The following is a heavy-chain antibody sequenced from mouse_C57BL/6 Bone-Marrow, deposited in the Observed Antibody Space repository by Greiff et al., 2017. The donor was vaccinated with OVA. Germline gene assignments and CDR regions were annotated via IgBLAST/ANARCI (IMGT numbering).Heavy chain of an antibody. Sequence: DVKLVESGGGLVKPGGSLKLSCAASGFTFSDYGMHWVRQAPEKGLEWVAYISSGSSTIYSADTVKGRFTISRDNAKNTLFLQMTRLRSEDTAMYYCEERNEYACYYAMGYWGQGTAVTVTS. J-gene: IGHJ4*01. CDR1: GFTFSDYG. CDR3: EERNEYACYYAMGY. D-gene: IGHD5-1*01. V-gene: IGHV5-17*01. CDR2: ISSGSSTI.